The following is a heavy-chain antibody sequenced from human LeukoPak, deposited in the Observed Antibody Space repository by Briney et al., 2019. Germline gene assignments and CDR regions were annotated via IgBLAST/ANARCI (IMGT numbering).Heavy chain of an antibody. V-gene: IGHV4-39*01. Sequence: SETLSLTCTVSGGSISSSDYWGWIRLAPEKGLEWIGMIYYDGRTYYKSSLKSRITISVDTSKSQFSLKLTSVTAADTAVYYCARRPVTTAAAFDIWGPGTRVAVS. D-gene: IGHD4-17*01. CDR2: IYYDGRT. CDR1: GGSISSSDY. J-gene: IGHJ3*02. CDR3: ARRPVTTAAAFDI.